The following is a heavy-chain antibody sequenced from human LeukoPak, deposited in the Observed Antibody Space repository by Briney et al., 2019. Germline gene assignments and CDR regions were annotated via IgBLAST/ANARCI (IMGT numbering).Heavy chain of an antibody. Sequence: GGSLRLSCAASGFTFSSYGMHWVRQAPGKGLEWVAFIRYDGSNKYYADSVKGRFTISRDNSKNTLYLQMNSLRPEDTTVYYCAKDSVRKSIVGPTTRGVNDYWGQGTLVTVSS. CDR2: IRYDGSNK. CDR3: AKDSVRKSIVGPTTRGVNDY. V-gene: IGHV3-30*02. CDR1: GFTFSSYG. J-gene: IGHJ4*02. D-gene: IGHD1-26*01.